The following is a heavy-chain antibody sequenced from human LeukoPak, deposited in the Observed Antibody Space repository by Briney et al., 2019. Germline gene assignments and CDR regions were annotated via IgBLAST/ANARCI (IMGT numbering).Heavy chain of an antibody. CDR3: ASDYDSGY. J-gene: IGHJ4*02. CDR1: GFTFSRYW. CDR2: INQDGSEK. D-gene: IGHD5-12*01. V-gene: IGHV3-7*01. Sequence: GGSLRLSCVASGFTFSRYWMNWVRQAPGKGLEWVANINQDGSEKNYVDSVKGRFTISTDNAKNSLYLQMNSLRAEDTAVYYCASDYDSGYWGQGTLVTVSS.